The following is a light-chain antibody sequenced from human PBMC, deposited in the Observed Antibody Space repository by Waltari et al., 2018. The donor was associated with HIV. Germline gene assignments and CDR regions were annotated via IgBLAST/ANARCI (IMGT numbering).Light chain of an antibody. CDR2: DDS. Sequence: SYVLTQPPSVSVAPGKTARITCGGNNIGSQSVHWYQQKPGQARVLVIYDDSDRPSGIPERFSGSNSGNTATLTISRVEAGDEADYYCQVWDSSSDHPVFGGGTKLTVL. CDR3: QVWDSSSDHPV. CDR1: NIGSQS. V-gene: IGLV3-21*04. J-gene: IGLJ3*02.